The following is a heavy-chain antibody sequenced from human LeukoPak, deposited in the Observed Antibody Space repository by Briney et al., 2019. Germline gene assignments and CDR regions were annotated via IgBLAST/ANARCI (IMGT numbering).Heavy chain of an antibody. D-gene: IGHD2-15*01. V-gene: IGHV5-51*01. CDR3: VRTPTCSSGSCYRNWFDS. Sequence: GESLKISCLGSGSPLTNNWIGWVRQMPGKGLEWMAIVYPGDSNTKYSPSFQGQVTISVDKSISTVYLQWSRLKASDTAMYYCVRTPTCSSGSCYRNWFDSWGQGTLVTVSS. CDR2: VYPGDSNT. CDR1: GSPLTNNW. J-gene: IGHJ5*01.